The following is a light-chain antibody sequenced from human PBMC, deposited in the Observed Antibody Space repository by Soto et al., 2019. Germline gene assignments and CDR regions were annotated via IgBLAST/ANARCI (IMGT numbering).Light chain of an antibody. J-gene: IGKJ4*01. CDR1: QGINIY. V-gene: IGKV3-11*01. CDR3: QQRYTWPLT. Sequence: EIVLTQSPATLSLSPGERATLSCRASQGINIYLVWYQQKPGQAPRLLIYDASNRAAGIPARFSGGGSGTDFTLTISTLELEDFAIYYCQQRYTWPLTFGGGTKVEIK. CDR2: DAS.